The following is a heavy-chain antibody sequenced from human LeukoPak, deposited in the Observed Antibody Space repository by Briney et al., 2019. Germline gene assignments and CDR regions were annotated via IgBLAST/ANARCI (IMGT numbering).Heavy chain of an antibody. Sequence: ASVKVSCKASGGTFSSYAISWVRQAPGQGLEWMGRIIPIFGAANYAQKFQGRVTITTDESTSTAYMELSSLRSEDTAVYYCARSIAAAGNFGDYWGQGTLVTVSS. CDR2: IIPIFGAA. CDR1: GGTFSSYA. J-gene: IGHJ4*02. D-gene: IGHD6-13*01. V-gene: IGHV1-69*05. CDR3: ARSIAAAGNFGDY.